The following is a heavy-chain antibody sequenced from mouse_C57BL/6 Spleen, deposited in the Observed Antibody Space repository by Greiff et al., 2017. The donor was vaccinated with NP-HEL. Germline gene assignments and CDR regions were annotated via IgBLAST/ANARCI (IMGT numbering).Heavy chain of an antibody. CDR3: AREYYGSSGFAY. V-gene: IGHV1-54*01. CDR2: INPGSGGT. Sequence: VQLQQSGAELVRPGTSVKVSCKASGYAFTNYLIEWVKQRPGQGLEWIGVINPGSGGTNYNEKFKGKATLTADKSSSTAYMQLSSLTSEDSAVYFWAREYYGSSGFAYWGQGTLVTVSA. D-gene: IGHD1-1*01. CDR1: GYAFTNYL. J-gene: IGHJ3*01.